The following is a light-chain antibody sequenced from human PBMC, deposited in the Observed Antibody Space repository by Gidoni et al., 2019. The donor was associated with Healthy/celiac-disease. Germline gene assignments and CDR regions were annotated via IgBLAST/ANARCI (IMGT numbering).Light chain of an antibody. V-gene: IGKV1-33*01. CDR1: QDISNY. CDR3: QQYDNLPLT. J-gene: IGKJ4*01. Sequence: DIQLTLSPSSLSASVGDRVTITCQVSQDISNYLNWYQQESGKAPKLLLDDASNLETGVPSRFSGSGSGTDFTFTISSLQPEDIATYYCQQYDNLPLTFGGGTKVEIK. CDR2: DAS.